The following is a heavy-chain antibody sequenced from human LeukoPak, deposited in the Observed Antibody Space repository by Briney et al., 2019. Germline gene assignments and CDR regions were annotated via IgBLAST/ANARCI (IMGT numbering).Heavy chain of an antibody. V-gene: IGHV4-59*08. CDR2: IYYSGST. CDR3: ARTSSSGLVGGYYFDY. J-gene: IGHJ4*02. D-gene: IGHD6-19*01. CDR1: GGSISNYY. Sequence: PSESLSLTCTVSGGSISNYYWSWIRQPPGKGLEWIGYIYYSGSTNYNPSLKSRVTISVDTSKNQFSLKLSSVTAADTAVYYCARTSSSGLVGGYYFDYWGQGTLVTVSS.